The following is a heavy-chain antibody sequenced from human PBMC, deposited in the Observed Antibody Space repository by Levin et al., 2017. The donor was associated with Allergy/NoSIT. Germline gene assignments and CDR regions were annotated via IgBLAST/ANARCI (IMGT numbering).Heavy chain of an antibody. D-gene: IGHD7-27*01. CDR2: IYYSGST. J-gene: IGHJ6*02. CDR3: ARDRTITTTGETYFYGMDV. V-gene: IGHV4-59*01. CDR1: GGSISGYY. Sequence: SETLSLTCTVSGGSISGYYWSWIRQPPGKGLEWIGYIYYSGSTKYNPSLKSRVTISVDTSKNQFSLKLNSVTAADTAVYYCARDRTITTTGETYFYGMDVWGQGTTVTVSS.